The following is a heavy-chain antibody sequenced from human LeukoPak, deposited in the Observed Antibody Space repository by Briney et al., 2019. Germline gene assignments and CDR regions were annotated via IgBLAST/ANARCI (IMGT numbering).Heavy chain of an antibody. J-gene: IGHJ3*02. CDR3: ARDLGVMVRAFDI. V-gene: IGHV4-59*01. Sequence: SETLSLTCTVSGGSISSYYWSWIRQPPGKRLEWIGYIYYSGSTSYNPSLKSRVTISVNTSKNQISLKLSSVTAADTAVYYCARDLGVMVRAFDIWGQGTMVTVSS. D-gene: IGHD5-18*01. CDR1: GGSISSYY. CDR2: IYYSGST.